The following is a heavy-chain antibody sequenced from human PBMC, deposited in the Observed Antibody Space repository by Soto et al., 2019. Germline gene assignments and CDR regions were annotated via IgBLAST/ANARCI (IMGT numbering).Heavy chain of an antibody. J-gene: IGHJ6*02. CDR2: ISSDGGNQ. D-gene: IGHD6-19*01. Sequence: GGSLRLSCAASEFTFSSYGMHWVRQAPGKGLEWVAMISSDGGNQYYADSVKGRFTISRDNSKNTLYLQMDSLRAEDTAVYYCAKWFRKRWLALGTYGMDVWGQGTTVTVSS. CDR1: EFTFSSYG. CDR3: AKWFRKRWLALGTYGMDV. V-gene: IGHV3-30*18.